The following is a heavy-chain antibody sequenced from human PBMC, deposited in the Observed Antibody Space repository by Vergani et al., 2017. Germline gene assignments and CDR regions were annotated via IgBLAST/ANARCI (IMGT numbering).Heavy chain of an antibody. CDR3: AREWGSIVGATPSAFDI. V-gene: IGHV3-21*01. Sequence: EVQLVESGGGLVKPGGSLRVSCAASGFTFSSYTMNWVRQAPGKGLEWVSSISSSSSYIYYADSVKGRFTISRYNAKNSLYLQMNSLRAEDMAVYYCAREWGSIVGATPSAFDIWGQGTMVTVSS. CDR2: ISSSSSYI. D-gene: IGHD1-26*01. CDR1: GFTFSSYT. J-gene: IGHJ3*02.